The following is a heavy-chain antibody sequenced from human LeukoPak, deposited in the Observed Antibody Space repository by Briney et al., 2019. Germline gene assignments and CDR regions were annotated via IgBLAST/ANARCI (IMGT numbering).Heavy chain of an antibody. V-gene: IGHV4-61*02. CDR1: GGPISSGSYY. CDR3: ARVRAEYSSSSGP. J-gene: IGHJ5*02. Sequence: SETLSLTCTVSGGPISSGSYYWSWIRQPAGKGLEWIGRIYTSGSTNYNPSLKSRVTISVDTSKNQFSLKLSSVTAADTAVYYCARVRAEYSSSSGPWGQGTLVTVSS. CDR2: IYTSGST. D-gene: IGHD6-6*01.